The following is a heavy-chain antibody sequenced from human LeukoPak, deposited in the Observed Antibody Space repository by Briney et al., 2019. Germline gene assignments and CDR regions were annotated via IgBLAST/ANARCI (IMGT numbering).Heavy chain of an antibody. CDR1: GFTVSSNS. D-gene: IGHD3-10*01. Sequence: PGGSLRLSCTVSGFTVSSNSMSWVRQAPGKGLEWVSFIYSDNTHYSDSVKGRLTISRDNAKNSLYLQMNSLRVDDTAVYYCARSEEDIWFGETFDYWGQGTLVTVSS. V-gene: IGHV3-53*01. J-gene: IGHJ4*02. CDR2: IYSDNT. CDR3: ARSEEDIWFGETFDY.